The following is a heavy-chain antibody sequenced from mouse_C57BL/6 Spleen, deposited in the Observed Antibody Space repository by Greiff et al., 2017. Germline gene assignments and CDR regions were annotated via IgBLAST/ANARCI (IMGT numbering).Heavy chain of an antibody. CDR1: GYTFTSYW. CDR2: IDPSDSYT. CDR3: ARGVAMDY. Sequence: QVQLQQPGAELVMPGASVKLSCKASGYTFTSYWMHWVKQRPGQGLEWIGEIDPSDSYTNYNQKFKGKSTLTVDKSSSTAYMQLSSLTSEDSAVYYRARGVAMDYWGQGTSVTVSS. V-gene: IGHV1-69*01. J-gene: IGHJ4*01.